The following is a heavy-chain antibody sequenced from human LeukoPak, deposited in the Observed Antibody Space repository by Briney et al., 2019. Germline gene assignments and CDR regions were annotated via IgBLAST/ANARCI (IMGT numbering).Heavy chain of an antibody. CDR2: IYYSGST. J-gene: IGHJ6*03. Sequence: SETLSLTCTVSGGSISSGGYYWSWIRQHPGKGLEWIGYIYYSGSTYYNPSLKSRVTISVYTSKNQFSLKLSSVTAADTAVYYCARYGSGYFDYYYYYMDDWGKGTTVTVSS. D-gene: IGHD3-3*01. CDR3: ARYGSGYFDYYYYYMDD. CDR1: GGSISSGGYY. V-gene: IGHV4-31*03.